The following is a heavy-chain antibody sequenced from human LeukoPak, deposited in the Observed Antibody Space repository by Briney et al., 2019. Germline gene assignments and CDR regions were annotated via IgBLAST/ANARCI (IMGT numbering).Heavy chain of an antibody. J-gene: IGHJ1*01. V-gene: IGHV3-23*01. CDR2: ISGTGANS. Sequence: GGSLRLSCAASGFIFDDYAMSWVRQTPGKGLEWVSGISGTGANSYYADSVKGRFTISRDNSKNTLYLQMSSLRADDTAIYYCARALSQQLIRYSQDWGQGTLVTVSS. D-gene: IGHD1-1*01. CDR3: ARALSQQLIRYSQD. CDR1: GFIFDDYA.